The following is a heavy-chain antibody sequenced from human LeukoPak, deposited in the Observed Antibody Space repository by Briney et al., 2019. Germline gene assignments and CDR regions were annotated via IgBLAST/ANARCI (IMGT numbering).Heavy chain of an antibody. Sequence: PGGSLRLSCAASGFTFSSYAMSWVRQAPGKGLEWVSAISGSGGSTYYADSVKGRFTISRDNAENSLYLQMNSLRAEDTAVYYCAELGITMIGGVWGKGTTVTISS. CDR3: AELGITMIGGV. J-gene: IGHJ6*04. CDR1: GFTFSSYA. V-gene: IGHV3-23*01. D-gene: IGHD3-10*02. CDR2: ISGSGGST.